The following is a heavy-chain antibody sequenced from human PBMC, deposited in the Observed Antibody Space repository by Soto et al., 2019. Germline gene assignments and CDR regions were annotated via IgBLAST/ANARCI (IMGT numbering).Heavy chain of an antibody. CDR2: INHSGST. CDR3: ARGGCSSTSCFPRTYYYYYYYGMDV. D-gene: IGHD2-2*01. Sequence: SLTCAVYGGSFSGYYWSWIRQPPGKGLEWIGEINHSGSTNYNPSLKSRVTISVDTSKNQFSLKLSSVTAADTAVYYCARGGCSSTSCFPRTYYYYYYYGMDVWGQGTTVTVSS. J-gene: IGHJ6*02. V-gene: IGHV4-34*01. CDR1: GGSFSGYY.